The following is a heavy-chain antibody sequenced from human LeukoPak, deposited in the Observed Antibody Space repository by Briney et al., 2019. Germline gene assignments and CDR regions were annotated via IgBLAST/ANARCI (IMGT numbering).Heavy chain of an antibody. Sequence: QPGGSLRLSCAASGFTFSSYGMHWVRQAPGKGLEWVAVISYDGSNKYYADSVKGRFTISRDNSKNTLYLQMNSLRAEDTAVYYCAKDLLVEMATIPDYWGQGTLVTVSS. CDR1: GFTFSSYG. D-gene: IGHD5-24*01. V-gene: IGHV3-30*18. CDR3: AKDLLVEMATIPDY. J-gene: IGHJ4*02. CDR2: ISYDGSNK.